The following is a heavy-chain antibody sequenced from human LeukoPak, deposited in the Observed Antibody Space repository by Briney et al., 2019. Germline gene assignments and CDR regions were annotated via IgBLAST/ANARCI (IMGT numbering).Heavy chain of an antibody. CDR1: GGSISSHY. CDR2: VYTSGNT. Sequence: PSETLSLTCTVSGGSISSHYWSWIRQPAGKGLEWIGRVYTSGNTYYNPSLKSRVTMSIDTSKNQFSLKLSSVTAADTAVYYCARGVWFGELFRSELWRYFDLWGRGTLVTVSS. J-gene: IGHJ2*01. CDR3: ARGVWFGELFRSELWRYFDL. D-gene: IGHD3-10*01. V-gene: IGHV4-4*07.